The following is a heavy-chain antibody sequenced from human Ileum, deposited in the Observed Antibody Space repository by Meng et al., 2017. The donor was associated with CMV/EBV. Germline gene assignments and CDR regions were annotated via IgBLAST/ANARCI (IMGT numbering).Heavy chain of an antibody. D-gene: IGHD6-13*01. CDR2: IYYSGST. CDR1: GGSVSSGSHY. V-gene: IGHV4-61*01. CDR3: ARGRTAAAY. Sequence: LTCTVSGGSVSSGSHYWSWIRQPPGKGLEWIGCIYYSGSTNYNPSLKNRVTISVDTSNNQFSLKLGSVTAADTAVYYCARGRTAAAYWGQGTLVTVSS. J-gene: IGHJ4*02.